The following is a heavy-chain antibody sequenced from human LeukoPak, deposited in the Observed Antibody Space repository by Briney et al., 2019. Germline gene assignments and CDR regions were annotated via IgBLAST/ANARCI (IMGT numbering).Heavy chain of an antibody. V-gene: IGHV4-34*01. Sequence: SETLSLTCAVYGGSFSGYYWSWIRQPPGKGLEWIGEINHSGSTNYNPSLKSRVTISVDTSKNQFSLKLSSVTAADTAVYYCAFSSGYSDYWGQGTLVTVSS. D-gene: IGHD3-22*01. CDR2: INHSGST. CDR1: GGSFSGYY. CDR3: AFSSGYSDY. J-gene: IGHJ4*02.